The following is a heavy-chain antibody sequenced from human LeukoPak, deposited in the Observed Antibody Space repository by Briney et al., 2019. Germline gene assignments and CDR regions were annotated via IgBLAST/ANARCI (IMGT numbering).Heavy chain of an antibody. J-gene: IGHJ4*02. CDR1: GFTFSDYY. CDR3: ARDRHYYGSGSYYRGYYFDY. D-gene: IGHD3-10*01. CDR2: ISSSGSTI. V-gene: IGHV3-11*01. Sequence: PGGSLRLSCAASGFTFSDYYMSWIRQAPGKGLEWVSYISSSGSTIYYADSVKGRFTISRDNAKNSLYLQTNGLRAEDTAVYYCARDRHYYGSGSYYRGYYFDYWGQGTLVTVSS.